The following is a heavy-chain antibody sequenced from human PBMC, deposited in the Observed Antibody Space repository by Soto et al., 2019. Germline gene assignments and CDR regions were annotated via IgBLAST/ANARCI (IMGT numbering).Heavy chain of an antibody. D-gene: IGHD3-22*01. Sequence: QVQLVHSGAEVKKSGASVRVSCKTSGYTFTSYGITWVRQAPGQGLEWMGMISVYNGNTNYAQKFQGRVTMTRDTSTSTAYLELRNLGYDDTALYFCATCDSRGYDQPAVYWGQGTTVTVSS. CDR3: ATCDSRGYDQPAVY. J-gene: IGHJ4*02. V-gene: IGHV1-18*01. CDR1: GYTFTSYG. CDR2: ISVYNGNT.